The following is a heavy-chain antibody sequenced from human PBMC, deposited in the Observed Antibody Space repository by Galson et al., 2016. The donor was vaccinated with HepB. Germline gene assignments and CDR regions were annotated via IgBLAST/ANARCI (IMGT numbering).Heavy chain of an antibody. CDR2: IYPGDADT. J-gene: IGHJ3*02. Sequence: QSGAEVKKPGESLKMSCKASGYNFRNYWIAWVRQMPGKGLEWMGTIYPGDADTKYSPSFQGQVNIAVDTSISTVYMEWTTLKASDTAIYYCATSRNSAMATYAFDNWGQGTMVTVSS. D-gene: IGHD5-18*01. V-gene: IGHV5-51*01. CDR1: GYNFRNYW. CDR3: ATSRNSAMATYAFDN.